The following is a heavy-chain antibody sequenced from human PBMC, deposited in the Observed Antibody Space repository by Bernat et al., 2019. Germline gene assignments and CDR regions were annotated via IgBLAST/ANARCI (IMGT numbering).Heavy chain of an antibody. Sequence: QLQLQESGPGLVKPSETLSLTCTVSGGSISSSSYYWGWIRQPPGQGLDWIGSIYYGGSTYHNPSLKSRVTISVDTSKNQFSLKLSSVTAADTAVYYCARGDFYDSTYFDYWGQGTLVTVSS. CDR2: IYYGGST. CDR1: GGSISSSSYY. CDR3: ARGDFYDSTYFDY. J-gene: IGHJ4*02. D-gene: IGHD3-22*01. V-gene: IGHV4-39*07.